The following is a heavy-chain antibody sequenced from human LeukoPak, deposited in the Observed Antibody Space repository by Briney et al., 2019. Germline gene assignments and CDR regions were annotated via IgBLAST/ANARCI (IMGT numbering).Heavy chain of an antibody. Sequence: GGSLRLSCVASGFTFSNYLMNWVRQTPGKGLEWVSGISHSGSSIYYADSVKGRFTISRDNSKNTLYLQMDRLRVEDTAVYYCAMALDYWGQGTLVTVSS. CDR2: ISHSGSSI. V-gene: IGHV3-23*01. CDR1: GFTFSNYL. J-gene: IGHJ4*02. CDR3: AMALDY.